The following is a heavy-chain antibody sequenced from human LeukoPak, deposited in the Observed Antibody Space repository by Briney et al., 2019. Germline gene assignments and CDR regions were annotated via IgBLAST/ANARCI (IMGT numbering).Heavy chain of an antibody. J-gene: IGHJ4*02. CDR3: ARVSGRLERQSDLDY. CDR2: ISGDSTYI. D-gene: IGHD1-1*01. Sequence: GGSLRLSCAASGFTFASYSMNWVRQAPGKGLEWVSSISGDSTYIYNAGSVKGRFTISRDNAQASLYLQMISLRAGDTAVYYCARVSGRLERQSDLDYWGQGTLVIVSS. CDR1: GFTFASYS. V-gene: IGHV3-21*01.